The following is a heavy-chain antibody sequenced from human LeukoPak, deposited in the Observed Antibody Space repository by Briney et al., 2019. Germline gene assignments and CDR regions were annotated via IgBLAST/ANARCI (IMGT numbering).Heavy chain of an antibody. D-gene: IGHD3-22*01. Sequence: PGGSLRLSCAASGFTFSSYSMNWVRQAPGKGLEWVSSISSSSSYIYYADSVKGRFTISRDNAKNSLYLQMNSLRAEDTAVYYCARDRDYYDTRGGGWFDYWGQGTLVTVSS. CDR2: ISSSSSYI. CDR1: GFTFSSYS. V-gene: IGHV3-21*01. CDR3: ARDRDYYDTRGGGWFDY. J-gene: IGHJ4*02.